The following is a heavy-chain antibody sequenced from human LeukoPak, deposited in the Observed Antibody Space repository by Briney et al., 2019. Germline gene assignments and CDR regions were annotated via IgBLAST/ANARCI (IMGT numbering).Heavy chain of an antibody. D-gene: IGHD2-2*01. Sequence: SETLSLTCAVSGGSISSGGYSWSWIRQPPGTGLEWIVYIYHSGSTYYNPSLKSRVTISVDRSKNQFSLKLSSVTAADTAVYYCARQFTGYCSSTSCPYNWFDPWGQGTLVTVSS. CDR1: GGSISSGGYS. V-gene: IGHV4-30-2*01. J-gene: IGHJ5*02. CDR2: IYHSGST. CDR3: ARQFTGYCSSTSCPYNWFDP.